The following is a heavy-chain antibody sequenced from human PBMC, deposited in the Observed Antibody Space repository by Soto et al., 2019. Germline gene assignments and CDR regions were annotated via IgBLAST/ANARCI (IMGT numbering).Heavy chain of an antibody. D-gene: IGHD2-8*01. V-gene: IGHV3-11*01. CDR1: GFTFSDYY. CDR2: ISGSGSTI. CDR3: AKGAVLMAFRRIDY. Sequence: GGSLRLSCAASGFTFSDYYMSWIRQAPGKGLEWVSSISGSGSTIYYADSVKGRFTISRDNSKNSLYLQMNSLRAEDTAVYYCAKGAVLMAFRRIDYWGQGTLVTVSS. J-gene: IGHJ4*02.